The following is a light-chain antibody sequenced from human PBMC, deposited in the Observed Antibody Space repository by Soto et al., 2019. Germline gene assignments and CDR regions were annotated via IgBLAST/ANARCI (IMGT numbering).Light chain of an antibody. J-gene: IGKJ1*01. CDR2: DGS. CDR1: QSISTY. V-gene: IGKV3-11*01. Sequence: EIVLTQSPATLSLSPGERAYLSCRVSQSISTYLAWYQQKPGQAPRLLIYDGSNRATGTPARFSGNGYGTDFTLTVSSLEPEDFAVYYCQQRTDWLWTFGQGTKVQLK. CDR3: QQRTDWLWT.